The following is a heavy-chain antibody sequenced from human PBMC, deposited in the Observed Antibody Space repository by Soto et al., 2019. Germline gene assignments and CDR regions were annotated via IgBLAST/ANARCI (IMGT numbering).Heavy chain of an antibody. Sequence: PVGSLRLSCAASGFTFSSHEMNWVRQAPGKGLEWVSYISSSGTSIYYADSVKGRFTISRDNAKNLLYLQMNSLRAEDTAVYYCARFVPTVPWGQGTLVTVSS. J-gene: IGHJ5*02. CDR1: GFTFSSHE. V-gene: IGHV3-48*03. CDR3: ARFVPTVP. CDR2: ISSSGTSI. D-gene: IGHD4-17*01.